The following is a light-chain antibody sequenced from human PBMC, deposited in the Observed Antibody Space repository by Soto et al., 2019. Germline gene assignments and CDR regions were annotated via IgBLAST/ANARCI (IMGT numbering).Light chain of an antibody. Sequence: QSALTQPASVSGSPGQSITISCTGTSSDVGGYNYVSWYQQHPGKAPKLMIYDVSNRPSGVSNHFSGSKSGNTAALAISGLQAEDEADYCCSSYTSGSTPVFGGGTQLTV. V-gene: IGLV2-14*01. J-gene: IGLJ2*01. CDR1: SSDVGGYNY. CDR2: DVS. CDR3: SSYTSGSTPV.